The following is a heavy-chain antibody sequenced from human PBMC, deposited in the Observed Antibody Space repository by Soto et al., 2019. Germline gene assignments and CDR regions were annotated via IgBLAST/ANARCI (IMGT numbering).Heavy chain of an antibody. Sequence: SEPLSLTCAVSGGSISSGGYSWSWIRQPPGKGLEWIGYIYHSGSTYYNPSLKSRVTISVDRSKNQFSLKLSSVTAADTAVYYCARGTIGYCTNGVCNYGMDVWGQGTTVTVSS. CDR3: ARGTIGYCTNGVCNYGMDV. CDR1: GGSISSGGYS. D-gene: IGHD2-8*01. J-gene: IGHJ6*02. CDR2: IYHSGST. V-gene: IGHV4-30-2*01.